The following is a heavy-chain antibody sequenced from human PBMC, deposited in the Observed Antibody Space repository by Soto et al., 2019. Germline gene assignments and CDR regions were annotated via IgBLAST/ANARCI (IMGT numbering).Heavy chain of an antibody. Sequence: GASVKVSCKASGYTFTSYYMHWVRQAPGQGLEWMGIINPSGGSTSYAQKFQGRVTMTRDTSTSTVYMELSSLRSEDTAVYYCARAVCTNGVCQYYFDYWGQGTLVTVS. CDR3: ARAVCTNGVCQYYFDY. J-gene: IGHJ4*02. D-gene: IGHD2-8*01. V-gene: IGHV1-46*03. CDR2: INPSGGST. CDR1: GYTFTSYY.